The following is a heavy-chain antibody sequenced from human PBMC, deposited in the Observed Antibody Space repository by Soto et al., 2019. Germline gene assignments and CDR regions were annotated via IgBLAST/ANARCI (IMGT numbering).Heavy chain of an antibody. J-gene: IGHJ6*02. D-gene: IGHD2-2*02. CDR1: GGSISSGGYY. V-gene: IGHV4-31*03. Sequence: KLSETLSLTCTVSGGSISSGGYYWSWIRQHPGKGLEWIGYIYYSGSTYYNPSLKSRVTISVDTSKNQFSLKLSSVTAADTAVYYCARDPGFSCSSTSCYTAGYYGMDVWGQGTTVTVSS. CDR2: IYYSGST. CDR3: ARDPGFSCSSTSCYTAGYYGMDV.